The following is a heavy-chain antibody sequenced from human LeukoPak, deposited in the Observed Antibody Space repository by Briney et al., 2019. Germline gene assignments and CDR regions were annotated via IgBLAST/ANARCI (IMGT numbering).Heavy chain of an antibody. CDR2: MWYDGSNK. CDR3: ARGTRYCSSTSCINYDY. J-gene: IGHJ4*02. Sequence: GGSLRLSCAASGFTFSSYGMHWVRQAPGKGLEWVADMWYDGSNKFYADSVKGRFTISRDNSKNTLSLQMNSLRAEDTAVYYCARGTRYCSSTSCINYDYWGQGTLVTVSS. V-gene: IGHV3-33*01. D-gene: IGHD2-2*01. CDR1: GFTFSSYG.